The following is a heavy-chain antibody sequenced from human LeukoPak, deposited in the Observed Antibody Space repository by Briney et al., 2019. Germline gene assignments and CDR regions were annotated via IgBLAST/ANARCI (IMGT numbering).Heavy chain of an antibody. CDR1: GGSISSSSYY. CDR2: ICYSGST. D-gene: IGHD3-3*01. Sequence: PSETLSLTCTVSGGSISSSSYYWGWIRQPPGKGLVWIGSICYSGSTYYNPSLKSRVTISVDTSKNQFSLKLSSVTAADTAVYYCARDVRFGVVINYYYYYMDVWGKGTTVTVSS. V-gene: IGHV4-39*07. CDR3: ARDVRFGVVINYYYYYMDV. J-gene: IGHJ6*03.